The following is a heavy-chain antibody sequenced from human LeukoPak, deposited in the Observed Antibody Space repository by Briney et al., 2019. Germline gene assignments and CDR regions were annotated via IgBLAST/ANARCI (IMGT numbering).Heavy chain of an antibody. Sequence: GGSLRLSCAASGFAFGNYGMHWVRQAPGKGLQWVAVIWYDGYNKYYADSVKGRFTISRDNSKNTLYLQMNSLRAEDTAVYHCARGAVGQDAFDIWGQGTMVTVSS. J-gene: IGHJ3*02. D-gene: IGHD1-26*01. V-gene: IGHV3-33*01. CDR3: ARGAVGQDAFDI. CDR1: GFAFGNYG. CDR2: IWYDGYNK.